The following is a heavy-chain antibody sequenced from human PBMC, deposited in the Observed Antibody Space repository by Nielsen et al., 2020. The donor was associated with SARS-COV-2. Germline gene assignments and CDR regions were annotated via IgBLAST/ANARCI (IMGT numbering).Heavy chain of an antibody. V-gene: IGHV1-69*04. Sequence: SVQVSCKVSGGNFNSFPISWVRQAPRQGLDWMGRIIPVLEIANYAQNFQGRVTIIADKTASTAYMELSSLTSEDTAVYYCARATVNTGYEIIDFWGQGSLVTVSS. CDR3: ARATVNTGYEIIDF. D-gene: IGHD5-12*01. CDR1: GGNFNSFP. CDR2: IIPVLEIA. J-gene: IGHJ4*02.